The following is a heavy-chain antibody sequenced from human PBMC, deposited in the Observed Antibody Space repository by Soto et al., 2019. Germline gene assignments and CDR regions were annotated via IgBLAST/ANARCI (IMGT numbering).Heavy chain of an antibody. D-gene: IGHD6-6*01. V-gene: IGHV1-46*01. CDR2: INPSGGST. CDR1: GYTFTSYY. J-gene: IGHJ6*02. CDR3: ARDSIAARAVYGMDV. Sequence: ASVKVSCKASGYTFTSYYMHGVRQAPGQGLEWMGIINPSGGSTSYAQKFQGRVTMTRDTSTSTVYMELSSLRSEDTAVYYCARDSIAARAVYGMDVWGQGNTVTVS.